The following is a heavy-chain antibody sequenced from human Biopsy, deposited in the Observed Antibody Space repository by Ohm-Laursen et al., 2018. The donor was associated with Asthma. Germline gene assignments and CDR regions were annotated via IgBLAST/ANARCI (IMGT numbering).Heavy chain of an antibody. CDR3: ASPCSSREILYYYYNMDI. Sequence: GASVKVSCKASGGTFGNYAISWVRQAPGLGLEWMGGISPVFGSTNIPQKFQGRVTISADIFTKTAYLEVSSLRSDDTAVYYCASPCSSREILYYYYNMDIWGQGTTVTV. D-gene: IGHD3-10*01. J-gene: IGHJ6*02. V-gene: IGHV1-69*06. CDR1: GGTFGNYA. CDR2: ISPVFGST.